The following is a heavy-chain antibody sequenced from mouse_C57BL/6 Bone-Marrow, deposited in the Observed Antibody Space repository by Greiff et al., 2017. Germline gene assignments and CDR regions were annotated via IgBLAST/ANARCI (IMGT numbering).Heavy chain of an antibody. J-gene: IGHJ4*01. CDR1: GYTFTSYD. Sequence: QVQLKESGPELVKPGASVKLSCKASGYTFTSYDINWVKQRPGQGLEWIGWIYPRDGSTKYNEKFKGKATLTVDTSSSTGYMELHSLTSEYSAVYLCARESLYYEYGFYAMDYWGQGTSVTVSS. CDR3: ARESLYYEYGFYAMDY. D-gene: IGHD2-4*01. V-gene: IGHV1-85*01. CDR2: IYPRDGST.